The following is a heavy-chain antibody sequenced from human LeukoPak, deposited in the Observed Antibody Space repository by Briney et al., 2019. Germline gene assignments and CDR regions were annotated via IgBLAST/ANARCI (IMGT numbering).Heavy chain of an antibody. CDR2: VNHSGST. V-gene: IGHV4-34*01. CDR3: ARPVVGGFDH. J-gene: IGHJ4*02. D-gene: IGHD3-16*01. Sequence: SETLSLTCAVYGGSFSGYYWSWIRQPPGKGLEWIGEVNHSGSTNYNPSLKSRVTISVDTSKNQFSLKLSSVTAADTAVYYCARPVVGGFDHWGQGTLVTVSS. CDR1: GGSFSGYY.